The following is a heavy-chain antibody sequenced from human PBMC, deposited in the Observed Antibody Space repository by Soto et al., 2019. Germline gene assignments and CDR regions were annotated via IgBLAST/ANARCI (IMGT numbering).Heavy chain of an antibody. V-gene: IGHV4-39*01. D-gene: IGHD6-19*01. CDR3: ARYLEWLGQYYFDY. CDR2: IYYSGST. J-gene: IGHJ4*02. Sequence: QLQLQESGPGLVKPSETLSLTCTVSGGSISSSSYYWGWIRQPPGKGLEWIGSIYYSGSTYYNPSLKSRVTISVDTSKNQFSLKLSSVTAADTAVYYCARYLEWLGQYYFDYWGQGTLVTVSS. CDR1: GGSISSSSYY.